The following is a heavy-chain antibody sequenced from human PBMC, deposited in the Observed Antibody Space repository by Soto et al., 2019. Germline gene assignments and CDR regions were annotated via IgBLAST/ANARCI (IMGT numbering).Heavy chain of an antibody. V-gene: IGHV1-69*01. CDR2: IIPIFGTA. Sequence: QVQLVQSGAEVKKPGSSVKVSCKASGGTFSSYAISWVRQAPGQGLEWMGGIIPIFGTANYAQKFQGRVTITADESTSTAYMELSSLRSEDTAVYYCARDTNNYDSSGYYYIPYFDYWGQGTLVTFSS. D-gene: IGHD3-22*01. CDR3: ARDTNNYDSSGYYYIPYFDY. J-gene: IGHJ4*02. CDR1: GGTFSSYA.